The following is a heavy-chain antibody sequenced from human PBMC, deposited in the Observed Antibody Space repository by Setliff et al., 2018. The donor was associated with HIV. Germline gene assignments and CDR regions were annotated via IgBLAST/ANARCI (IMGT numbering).Heavy chain of an antibody. Sequence: ASVKVSCKASGYIFANYIISWVRQAPGQGLEWMGWIRAYNGNTNYAQRLQGRATLTTDTSTSTADMELRSLRSDDTAVYYCARGMLGSTLAGGGPTDYWGQGTLVTVSS. D-gene: IGHD6-13*01. CDR1: GYIFANYI. CDR3: ARGMLGSTLAGGGPTDY. V-gene: IGHV1-18*01. J-gene: IGHJ4*02. CDR2: IRAYNGNT.